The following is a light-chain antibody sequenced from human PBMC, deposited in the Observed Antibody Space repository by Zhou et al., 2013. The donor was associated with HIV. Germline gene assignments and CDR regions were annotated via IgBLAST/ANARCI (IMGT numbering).Light chain of an antibody. CDR1: QNVRRW. J-gene: IGKJ1*01. V-gene: IGKV1-5*03. CDR3: QQTYTTPWT. CDR2: EAS. Sequence: DIQMTQTPLTLSASVGDRVTITCRASQNVRRWVAWYQQKPGKAPKLLIYEASNLQIGVPSRFSGSGSGTEFTLTVAGLQAEDFATYFCQQTYTTPWTFGLGTRVEI.